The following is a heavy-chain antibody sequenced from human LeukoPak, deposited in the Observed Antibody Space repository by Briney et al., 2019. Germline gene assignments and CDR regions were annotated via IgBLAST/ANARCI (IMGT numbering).Heavy chain of an antibody. Sequence: SVKVSCKASGGTFSSYAISWVPQAPGQGLEWMGGIIPIFGTANYAQKFQGRVTITADKSTSTAYMELSSLRSEDTAVYYCARRGSSGSYYNNWFDPWGQGTLVTVSS. V-gene: IGHV1-69*06. CDR2: IIPIFGTA. CDR1: GGTFSSYA. D-gene: IGHD3-10*01. J-gene: IGHJ5*02. CDR3: ARRGSSGSYYNNWFDP.